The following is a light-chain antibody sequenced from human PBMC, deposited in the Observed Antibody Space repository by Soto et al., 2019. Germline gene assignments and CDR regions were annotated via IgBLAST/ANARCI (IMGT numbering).Light chain of an antibody. V-gene: IGLV1-40*01. Sequence: VLTQPPSVSGAPGQRVTISCTGSSSNIGAGYDVHWYQQLPGAAPKLLIYGNSNRPSGVPDRFSGSRSGTSASLAITGLQPEDEADYYCQSYDTPVYVFGGGTKVTVL. CDR3: QSYDTPVYV. CDR2: GNS. CDR1: SSNIGAGYD. J-gene: IGLJ1*01.